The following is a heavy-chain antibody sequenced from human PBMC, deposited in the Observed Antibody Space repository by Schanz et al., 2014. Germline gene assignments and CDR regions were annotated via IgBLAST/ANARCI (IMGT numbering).Heavy chain of an antibody. D-gene: IGHD2-8*02. V-gene: IGHV3-23*04. Sequence: EVQLVESGGGVVRPGGSLRLSCTASGFPFSDYFMAWIRQPPGKGLEWVSAISGSGGSTYYADSVKGRFTISRDNFKGALYLQMSSLRAEDTAVYYCAKSLESCPGGRCSRGYFDYWGQGTLVTVSS. CDR1: GFPFSDYF. J-gene: IGHJ4*02. CDR3: AKSLESCPGGRCSRGYFDY. CDR2: ISGSGGST.